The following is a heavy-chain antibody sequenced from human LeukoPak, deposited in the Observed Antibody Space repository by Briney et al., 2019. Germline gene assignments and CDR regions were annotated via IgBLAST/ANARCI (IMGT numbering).Heavy chain of an antibody. V-gene: IGHV5-51*01. CDR2: LFHGDSDT. CDR3: ARRLGYCSGGRCSVDYSGMYV. CDR1: GYTFTTYW. Sequence: ETLQSSCKGSGYTFTTYWIAWVRHMPGKGREWVGVLFHGDSDTRNSPSFQGKVTIFADKSISTAYLQWSSLKEWDTALYYCARRLGYCSGGRCSVDYSGMYVCGEGTTVTVSP. J-gene: IGHJ6*01. D-gene: IGHD2-15*01.